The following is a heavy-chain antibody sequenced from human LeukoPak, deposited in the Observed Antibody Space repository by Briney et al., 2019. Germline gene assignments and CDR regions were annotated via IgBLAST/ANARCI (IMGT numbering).Heavy chain of an antibody. Sequence: GSLRLSCAASGFTFSSYSMNWVRQAPGKGLEWVANIGEDGSEKYYVDSVKGRFTISRDNAKNSLYLQVNSLRAEDTAVYYCAKGYDYFFDYWGQGTLVTVPS. CDR3: AKGYDYFFDY. D-gene: IGHD2-2*01. J-gene: IGHJ4*02. CDR2: IGEDGSEK. CDR1: GFTFSSYS. V-gene: IGHV3-7*01.